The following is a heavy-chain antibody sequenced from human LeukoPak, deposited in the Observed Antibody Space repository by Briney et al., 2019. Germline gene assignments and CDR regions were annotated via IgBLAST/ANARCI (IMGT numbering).Heavy chain of an antibody. D-gene: IGHD3-22*01. CDR3: ARGPITTRSHFDY. V-gene: IGHV3-30-3*01. J-gene: IGHJ4*02. CDR1: GLTFSSYA. Sequence: GGSLRLSCAASGLTFSSYAMHWVRQAPGKGLEWVAVISYDGSNKYYADSVKGRFTISRDNSKNTLCLQMNSLRAEDTAVYYCARGPITTRSHFDYWGQGTLVTVSS. CDR2: ISYDGSNK.